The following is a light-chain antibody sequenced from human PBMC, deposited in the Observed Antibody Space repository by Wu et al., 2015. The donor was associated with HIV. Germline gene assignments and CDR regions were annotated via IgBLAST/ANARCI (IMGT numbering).Light chain of an antibody. CDR2: DAS. Sequence: EIVLTQSPGTLSLSPGERATLSCRASQSVSSSYLAWYQQKPGQGPRLLIYDASTRATGIPPRFSGSGSGTDFTLTISSLEAEDFALYYCQQQSSWPLTFGQGTRLDIK. V-gene: IGKV3D-20*02. J-gene: IGKJ5*01. CDR1: QSVSSSY. CDR3: QQQSSWPLT.